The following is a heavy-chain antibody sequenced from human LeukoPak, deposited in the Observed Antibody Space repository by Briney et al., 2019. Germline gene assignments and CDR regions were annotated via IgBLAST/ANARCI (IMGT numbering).Heavy chain of an antibody. D-gene: IGHD6-19*01. Sequence: GGSLRLSCAASGFTFSSYWMHWVRQAPGKGLEWVAVISYDGSNKYYADSVKGRFTISRDNSKNTLYLQMNSLRAEDTAVYYCAKAWSSAVAGNYFDYWGQGTLVTVSS. J-gene: IGHJ4*02. CDR1: GFTFSSYW. V-gene: IGHV3-30*18. CDR2: ISYDGSNK. CDR3: AKAWSSAVAGNYFDY.